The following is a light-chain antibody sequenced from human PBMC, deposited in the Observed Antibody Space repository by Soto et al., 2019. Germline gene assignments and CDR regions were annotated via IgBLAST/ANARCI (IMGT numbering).Light chain of an antibody. J-gene: IGKJ2*01. CDR3: QQYGNPPPNA. V-gene: IGKV3-20*01. CDR2: GAS. CDR1: QSVSSSY. Sequence: EIVLTQSPGTLSLSPGERATLSCRASQSVSSSYLAWYQQKPGQAPRVLIHGASSRATSIPDRFSGSGSGTDFTLTISSLEPEAFAVYVCQQYGNPPPNAFGQGTKVEIK.